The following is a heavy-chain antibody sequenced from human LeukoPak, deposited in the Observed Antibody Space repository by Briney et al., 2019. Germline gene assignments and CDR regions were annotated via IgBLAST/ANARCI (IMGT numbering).Heavy chain of an antibody. J-gene: IGHJ6*02. CDR2: ISGSGGST. CDR3: AKTLEVTPFQYYYYGMDV. Sequence: GGSLRLSCAASGFTFSSYAMSWVRQAPGKGLEWVSAISGSGGSTYYADSVKGRFTISRDNSKNTLYLQMNSLRAEDTAVYYCAKTLEVTPFQYYYYGMDVWGQGTTVTVSS. D-gene: IGHD4-23*01. V-gene: IGHV3-23*01. CDR1: GFTFSSYA.